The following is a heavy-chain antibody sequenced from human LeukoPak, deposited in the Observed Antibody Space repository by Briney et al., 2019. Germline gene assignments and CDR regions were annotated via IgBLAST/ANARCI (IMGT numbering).Heavy chain of an antibody. Sequence: GRSLRLSCAASGFTFSSYAMHWVRQAPGKGLEWVAVISYDGSNKYYADSVKGRFTISRDNSKNTLYLQMNSLRAEDTAVYYCASARWWSRDAFDIWGQGTMVTVSS. CDR3: ASARWWSRDAFDI. CDR2: ISYDGSNK. CDR1: GFTFSSYA. D-gene: IGHD2-15*01. V-gene: IGHV3-30-3*01. J-gene: IGHJ3*02.